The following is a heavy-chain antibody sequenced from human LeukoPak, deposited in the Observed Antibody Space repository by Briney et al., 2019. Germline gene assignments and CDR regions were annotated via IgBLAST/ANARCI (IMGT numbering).Heavy chain of an antibody. CDR2: ISSSGTTI. J-gene: IGHJ2*01. D-gene: IGHD4-17*01. CDR1: GFTVSSNY. Sequence: GGSLRLSCAASGFTVSSNYMSWIRQAPGKGLEWVSYISSSGTTIYYADSVKGRFTISRDNAKNSLYLQMNSLRAEDTAVYYCARRTVTRDWYFDLWGRGTLVTVSS. CDR3: ARRTVTRDWYFDL. V-gene: IGHV3-11*01.